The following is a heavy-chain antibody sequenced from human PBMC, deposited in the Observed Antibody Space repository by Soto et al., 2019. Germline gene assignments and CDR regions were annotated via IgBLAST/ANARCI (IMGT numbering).Heavy chain of an antibody. CDR1: GYSFTSYW. J-gene: IGHJ4*02. CDR3: ARLGDDSSGYYYRSDY. Sequence: PGESLKISCKGSGYSFTSYWISWVRQMPGKGLEWMGRIDPSDSYTNYSPSFQGHVTISADKSISTAYLQWSSLKASDTAMYYCARLGDDSSGYYYRSDYWGQGTLVTVSS. V-gene: IGHV5-10-1*01. CDR2: IDPSDSYT. D-gene: IGHD3-22*01.